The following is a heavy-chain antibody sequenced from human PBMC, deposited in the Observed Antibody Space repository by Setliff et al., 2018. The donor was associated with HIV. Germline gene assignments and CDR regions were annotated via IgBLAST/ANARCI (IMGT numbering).Heavy chain of an antibody. CDR2: INAGNGNT. CDR3: AKAIAAAATLPFDF. CDR1: GYTFTSYA. Sequence: ASVKVSCKASGYTFTSYAMHWVRQAPGQRLEWMGWINAGNGNTKYSQKFQGRVTITRDTSASTAYMELSSLRSEDTAVYYCAKAIAAAATLPFDFWGQGTLVTVS. J-gene: IGHJ4*02. V-gene: IGHV1-3*01. D-gene: IGHD6-13*01.